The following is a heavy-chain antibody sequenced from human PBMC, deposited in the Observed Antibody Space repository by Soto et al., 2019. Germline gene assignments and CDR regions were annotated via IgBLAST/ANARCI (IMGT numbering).Heavy chain of an antibody. CDR1: GGSISSSSYY. D-gene: IGHD5-12*01. Sequence: QLQLQESGPGLVKPSGTLSLTCTVSGGSISSSSYYWGWIRQPPGKGLEWIGTIYYSGSTYYNPSLKSRVTISVDTSKTQFSLKLSSVPAADTAVYYCARHSGYGPQIAYRGQGTLVTVSS. CDR3: ARHSGYGPQIAY. CDR2: IYYSGST. J-gene: IGHJ4*02. V-gene: IGHV4-39*01.